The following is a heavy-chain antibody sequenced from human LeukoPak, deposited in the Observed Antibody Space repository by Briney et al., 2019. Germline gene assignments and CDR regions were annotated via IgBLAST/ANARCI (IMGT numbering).Heavy chain of an antibody. Sequence: ASVNVSLKCSVYTFTIYDFNWMRPPTAQGQERVGGMKHNSGNTGYAQKFQGRVTMTRNNSISTGYMELSSLRSEDTAVYYCARGETSYYDSSGYGDYWGKGTLVTVSS. V-gene: IGHV1-8*01. CDR1: VYTFTIYD. CDR3: ARGETSYYDSSGYGDY. J-gene: IGHJ4*02. D-gene: IGHD3-22*01. CDR2: MKHNSGNT.